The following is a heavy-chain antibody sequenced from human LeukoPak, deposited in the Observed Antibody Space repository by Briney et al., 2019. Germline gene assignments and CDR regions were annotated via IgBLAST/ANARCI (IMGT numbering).Heavy chain of an antibody. CDR3: ARAITGTRRFDY. Sequence: SETLSLTCTVSGGSISSGSYYWSWIRQPAGRGLEWIGRIYTSGSTNYNPSLKSRVTISVDTSKNQSSLKLSSVTAADTAVYYCARAITGTRRFDYWGQGTLVTVSS. CDR2: IYTSGST. CDR1: GGSISSGSYY. D-gene: IGHD1-7*01. J-gene: IGHJ4*02. V-gene: IGHV4-61*02.